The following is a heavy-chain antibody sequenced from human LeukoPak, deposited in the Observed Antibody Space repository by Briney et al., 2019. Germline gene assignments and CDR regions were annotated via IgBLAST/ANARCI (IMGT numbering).Heavy chain of an antibody. CDR1: GFTFSSYA. CDR2: ISGSGDRT. D-gene: IGHD2-2*01. V-gene: IGHV3-23*01. Sequence: GGSLRLSCAASGFTFSSYAMSWVRQAPGKGLEWVSAISGSGDRTYYADSVKGRFTISRDNSKNTLYLQMNSLRAEDTAVYYCAKGVFCTTTSCYSGRQFDYWGQGTLVTVSS. CDR3: AKGVFCTTTSCYSGRQFDY. J-gene: IGHJ4*02.